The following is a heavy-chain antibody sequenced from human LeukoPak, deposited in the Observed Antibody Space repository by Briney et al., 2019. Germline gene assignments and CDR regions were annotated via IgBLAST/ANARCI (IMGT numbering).Heavy chain of an antibody. CDR3: ASPKVYYYGMDV. CDR2: IYYSGST. V-gene: IGHV4-39*01. CDR1: GGSISSSSYY. Sequence: SETLSLTCTVSGGSISSSSYYWGWIRQPPGKGLEWIGSIYYSGSTYYNPSLKSRVTISVDTSKNQFSLKLSSVTAADTAVYCCASPKVYYYGMDVWGQGTTVTVSS. J-gene: IGHJ6*02.